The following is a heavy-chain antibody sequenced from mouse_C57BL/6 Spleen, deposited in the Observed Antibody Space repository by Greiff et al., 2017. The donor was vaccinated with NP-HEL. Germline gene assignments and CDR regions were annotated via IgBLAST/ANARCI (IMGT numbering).Heavy chain of an antibody. CDR3: ARRDSRLYFDY. D-gene: IGHD3-3*01. V-gene: IGHV7-3*01. J-gene: IGHJ2*01. CDR1: GFTFTDYY. Sequence: EVKLMESGGCLVQPGGSLSLSCAASGFTFTDYYMSWVRQPPGKALDWLGFIRNKANGYTTEYSASVKGLFTISRDKSQSILYLQMNALRAEDSATYYCARRDSRLYFDYWGQGTTLTVSS. CDR2: IRNKANGYTT.